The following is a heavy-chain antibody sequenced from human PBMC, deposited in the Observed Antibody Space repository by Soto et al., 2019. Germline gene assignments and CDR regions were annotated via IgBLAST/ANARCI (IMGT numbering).Heavy chain of an antibody. CDR1: GYTLTELS. Sequence: SVKVSCKVSGYTLTELSMHWVRQAPGQGLEWMGGIIPIFGTANYAQKFQGRVTITADESTSTAYMELSSLRSEDTAVYYCARELATVVTGWFDPWGQGTLVTVSS. CDR3: ARELATVVTGWFDP. V-gene: IGHV1-69*13. D-gene: IGHD4-17*01. J-gene: IGHJ5*02. CDR2: IIPIFGTA.